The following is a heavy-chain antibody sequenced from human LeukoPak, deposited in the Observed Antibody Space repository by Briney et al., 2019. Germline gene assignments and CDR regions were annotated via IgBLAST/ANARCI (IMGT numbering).Heavy chain of an antibody. CDR1: AYTFTNYY. V-gene: IGHV1-46*01. J-gene: IGHJ5*02. CDR2: INPSGTGT. D-gene: IGHD5-24*01. CDR3: ATNHSMANTAWWFDP. Sequence: ASVKVSCKASAYTFTNYYVHWVRQAPGQGLEWMGVINPSGTGTSYAQKFQGRITMSRDTSTSTVYMELSSLRSEDTAFYYCATNHSMANTAWWFDPWGQGTLVTVSS.